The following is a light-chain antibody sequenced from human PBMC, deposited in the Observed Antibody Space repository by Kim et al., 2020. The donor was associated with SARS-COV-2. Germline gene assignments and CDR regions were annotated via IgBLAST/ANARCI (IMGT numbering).Light chain of an antibody. J-gene: IGLJ2*01. V-gene: IGLV2-14*03. Sequence: GQSITISCTGSSSDFGFYNVVSWYQRHPGKAPKLMIYDVTNRPSGVSNRFSGSKSGNTASLTISGLQAEDEADYYCSSYTSSSTLLFGGGTQLTVL. CDR1: SSDFGFYNV. CDR2: DVT. CDR3: SSYTSSSTLL.